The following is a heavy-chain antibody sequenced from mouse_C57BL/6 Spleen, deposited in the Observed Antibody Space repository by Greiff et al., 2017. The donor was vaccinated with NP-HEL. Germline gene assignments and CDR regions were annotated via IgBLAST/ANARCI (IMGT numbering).Heavy chain of an antibody. J-gene: IGHJ4*01. Sequence: DVKLQESGPGLVKPSQSLSLTCSVTGYSITSGYYWNWIRQFPGNKLEWMGYISYDGSNNYNPSLKNRISITRDTSKNQFFLKLNSVTTEDTATYYCARDREYPDAMDYWGQGTSVTVSS. D-gene: IGHD2-10*02. V-gene: IGHV3-6*01. CDR1: GYSITSGYY. CDR3: ARDREYPDAMDY. CDR2: ISYDGSN.